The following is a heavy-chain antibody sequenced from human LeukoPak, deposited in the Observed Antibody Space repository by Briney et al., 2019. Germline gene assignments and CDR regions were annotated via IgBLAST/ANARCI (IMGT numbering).Heavy chain of an antibody. V-gene: IGHV4-39*01. CDR1: GGSISSSDYS. D-gene: IGHD1-7*01. CDR3: ARHSGGVTGTTDWFDP. Sequence: SEALSLTCTVSGGSISSSDYSWGWIRLPPGKGLEWIGSIYYSGNTYCNPSLRSRVTISVDTSKNQFSLKVNSVTAADTAVYYCARHSGGVTGTTDWFDPWGQGTLVTVSS. J-gene: IGHJ5*02. CDR2: IYYSGNT.